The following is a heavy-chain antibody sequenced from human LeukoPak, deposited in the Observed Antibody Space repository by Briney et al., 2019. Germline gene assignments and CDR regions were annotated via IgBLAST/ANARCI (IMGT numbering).Heavy chain of an antibody. V-gene: IGHV1-2*02. J-gene: IGHJ4*02. Sequence: ASVKVSCKASGYTFTGYYIHWVRQAPGQGREWMGLINPNSGGTDYAQKFQGRVTMTTDRSISTDYMELKWLSSDDTAVYYCARGSPPEYSSTRYGMVYWGQGTLLTVSS. CDR2: INPNSGGT. CDR1: GYTFTGYY. CDR3: ARGSPPEYSSTRYGMVY. D-gene: IGHD6-13*01.